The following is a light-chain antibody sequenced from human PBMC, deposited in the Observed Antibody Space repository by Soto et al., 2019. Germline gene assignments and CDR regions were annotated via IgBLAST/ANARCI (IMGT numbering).Light chain of an antibody. CDR1: SSDVGGYNA. CDR3: GSYASGGAYV. J-gene: IGLJ1*01. Sequence: QSVLTQPASVSGSTGQSMTISCTGTSSDVGGYNAVSWYQQHPGKAPKLMIYDVSNRSSGASDRFSGSKSGNTASLTISGLQAEDEADYYCGSYASGGAYVFGTGTKVTVL. CDR2: DVS. V-gene: IGLV2-14*01.